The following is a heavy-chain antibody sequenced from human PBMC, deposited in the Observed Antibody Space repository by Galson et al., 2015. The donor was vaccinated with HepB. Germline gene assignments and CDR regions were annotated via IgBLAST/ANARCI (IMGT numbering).Heavy chain of an antibody. J-gene: IGHJ3*02. Sequence: TLSLTCTVSGASISSGGYYWSWIRQHPGKGLEWIGYIYYSGSTYYNPSLKSRVTLSVDTSKNQFSLKLSSVTAADTAVYYCARDRDGNAFDIWGQGTMVTVSS. CDR1: GASISSGGYY. V-gene: IGHV4-31*03. D-gene: IGHD2-15*01. CDR2: IYYSGST. CDR3: ARDRDGNAFDI.